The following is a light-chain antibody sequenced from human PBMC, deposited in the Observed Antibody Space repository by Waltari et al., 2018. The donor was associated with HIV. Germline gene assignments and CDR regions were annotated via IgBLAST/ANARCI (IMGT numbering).Light chain of an antibody. J-gene: IGKJ1*01. V-gene: IGKV3-20*01. CDR2: GAS. CDR3: QQYGTSAWT. Sequence: VLTPSPDTLSLSPGERAPRSCRASQNLASNYLTWYQQKPGQAPRLLIFGASNRATGIPDRFSGSGSGTDFTLTISRLEAEDFAVYYCQQYGTSAWTFGQGTQVEIK. CDR1: QNLASNY.